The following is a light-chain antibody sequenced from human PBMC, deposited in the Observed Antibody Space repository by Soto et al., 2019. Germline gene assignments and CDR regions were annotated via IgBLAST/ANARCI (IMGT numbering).Light chain of an antibody. CDR1: QSVSSY. J-gene: IGKJ1*01. V-gene: IGKV3-11*01. CDR3: QQRSNWPPTWT. Sequence: EIVLTQSPATLSLSPGERATLSCRASQSVSSYLAWYHQKPGQAPRLLIYDASNRATGIPARFSGSGSGTDFTLPISSLEPEDFAVYYCQQRSNWPPTWTFGQGTKVEIK. CDR2: DAS.